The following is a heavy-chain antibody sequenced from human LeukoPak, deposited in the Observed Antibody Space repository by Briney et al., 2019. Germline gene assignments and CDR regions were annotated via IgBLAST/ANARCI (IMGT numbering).Heavy chain of an antibody. J-gene: IGHJ3*02. CDR1: GYSISSGYY. D-gene: IGHD1-26*01. CDR3: ARQVGATIGDAFDI. V-gene: IGHV4-38-2*01. Sequence: SETLSLTCAVSGYSISSGYYWGWIRQPPGKELEWIGSIYHSGSTYYNPSFKSRVTISVDTSKNQFSLKLSSVTAADTAVYYCARQVGATIGDAFDIWGQGTMVTVSS. CDR2: IYHSGST.